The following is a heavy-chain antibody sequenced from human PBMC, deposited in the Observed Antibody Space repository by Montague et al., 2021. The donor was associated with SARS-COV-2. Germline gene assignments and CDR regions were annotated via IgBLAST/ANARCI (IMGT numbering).Heavy chain of an antibody. J-gene: IGHJ5*02. CDR1: GFSLSTSGMC. V-gene: IGHV2-70*11. Sequence: PAVVKPTQTLTLTCTFSGFSLSTSGMCVSWIRQPPGKALEWLARIDWDDDKYYSTSLKTRLTISKDTSKNQVVLTMTNMDPVDTATYYCARILVAAAGSPFAPWGQGTLVTVSS. CDR3: ARILVAAAGSPFAP. CDR2: IDWDDDK. D-gene: IGHD6-13*01.